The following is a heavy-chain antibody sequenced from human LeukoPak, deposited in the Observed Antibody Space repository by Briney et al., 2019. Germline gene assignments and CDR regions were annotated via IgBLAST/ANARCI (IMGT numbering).Heavy chain of an antibody. CDR1: GYTFTSYG. V-gene: IGHV1-18*01. D-gene: IGHD6-13*01. CDR2: ISAYNGNT. CDR3: ARDASHSSSWYESWFDP. Sequence: GASVKVSCKASGYTFTSYGISWVRQAPGQGLEWMGWISAYNGNTNYAQKLQGRVTMTTDTSTSTAYMELSSLRSEDTAVYYCARDASHSSSWYESWFDPWGQGTLVTVSS. J-gene: IGHJ5*02.